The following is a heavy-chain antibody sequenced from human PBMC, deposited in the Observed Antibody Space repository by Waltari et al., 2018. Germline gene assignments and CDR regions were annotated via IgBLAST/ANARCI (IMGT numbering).Heavy chain of an antibody. CDR2: MNPNRGNT. D-gene: IGHD3-3*01. CDR1: GYTFTSYD. J-gene: IGHJ6*02. Sequence: QVQLVQSGAEVKKPGASVKVSCKASGYTFTSYDINWVRQATGQGLEWMGWMNPNRGNTGAAPKFQGRGTMTRNTSISTAYMELSSLRSEDTAVYYCARGDVLRFLEWLLDSYYGMDVWGQGTTVTVSS. CDR3: ARGDVLRFLEWLLDSYYGMDV. V-gene: IGHV1-8*01.